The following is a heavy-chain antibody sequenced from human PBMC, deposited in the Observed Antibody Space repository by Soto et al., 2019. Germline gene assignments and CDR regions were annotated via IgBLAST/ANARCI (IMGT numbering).Heavy chain of an antibody. CDR3: VKPGDNYNALDY. D-gene: IGHD3-10*01. CDR2: SSNSGSFT. J-gene: IGHJ4*02. CDR1: RFTLSDHF. Sequence: PGGSLRLSCTASRFTLSDHFRGGMRRAPRKGLEWIGYSSNSGSFTRYADSVKGRFSIARDNTKNSLYLQINSLRGDETAISYCVKPGDNYNALDYWGQRTL. V-gene: IGHV3-11*06.